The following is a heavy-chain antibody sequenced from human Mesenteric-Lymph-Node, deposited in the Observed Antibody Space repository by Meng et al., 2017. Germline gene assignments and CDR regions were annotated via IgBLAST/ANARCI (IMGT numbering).Heavy chain of an antibody. V-gene: IGHV3-66*02. CDR3: ARGDILTGYSYGMDV. J-gene: IGHJ6*02. CDR2: IYSGGST. Sequence: GESLKISCAASGFTVSSNYMSWVRQAPGKGLEWVSVIYSGGSTYYADSVKGRFTISRDNSKNTLYLQMNSLRAEDTAVYYCARGDILTGYSYGMDVWGQGTTVTVSS. CDR1: GFTVSSNY. D-gene: IGHD3-9*01.